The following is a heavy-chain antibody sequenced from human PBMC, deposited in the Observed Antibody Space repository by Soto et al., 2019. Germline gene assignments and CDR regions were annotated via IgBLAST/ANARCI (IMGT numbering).Heavy chain of an antibody. Sequence: KVSCKASGFNFGIYWMHWVRQVSGGGLEWLGRIDPSDSYTKYNPSFQGHVTISADKSTSTAYLQWSSLRASDTAVYYCASHNFFCGGDCNSSGMDVWGQGTTVTVSS. CDR1: GFNFGIYW. CDR3: ASHNFFCGGDCNSSGMDV. V-gene: IGHV5-10-1*01. CDR2: IDPSDSYT. D-gene: IGHD2-21*02. J-gene: IGHJ6*02.